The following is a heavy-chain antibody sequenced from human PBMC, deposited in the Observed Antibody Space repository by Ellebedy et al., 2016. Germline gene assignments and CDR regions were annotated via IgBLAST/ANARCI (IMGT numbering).Heavy chain of an antibody. Sequence: SETLSLTXTVSGDSIRSHYWIWIRQPPGKGLEWIGNIYHSGTTYYNPSLKSRVTISVDTSKNQFSLKLNSVTAADTAVYYCARVGHYSGKEYFDYWGQGTLVPVSS. CDR1: GDSIRSHY. J-gene: IGHJ4*02. CDR2: IYHSGTT. V-gene: IGHV4-38-2*02. D-gene: IGHD4-23*01. CDR3: ARVGHYSGKEYFDY.